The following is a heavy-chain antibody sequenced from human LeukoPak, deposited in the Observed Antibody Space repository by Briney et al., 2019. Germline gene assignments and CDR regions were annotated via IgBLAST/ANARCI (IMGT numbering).Heavy chain of an antibody. Sequence: GTSLRLSCAASGFTFINHGSHWVRQAPGKGLEWVALIGVDGSKKYYADSLKGRITVSRDNSRNTLDLQMSSLRVEDTSVYYCVVVLVPAAVWQFDLWGRGTLVTVSS. D-gene: IGHD2-2*01. CDR1: GFTFINHG. CDR3: VVVLVPAAVWQFDL. CDR2: IGVDGSKK. J-gene: IGHJ2*01. V-gene: IGHV3-33*03.